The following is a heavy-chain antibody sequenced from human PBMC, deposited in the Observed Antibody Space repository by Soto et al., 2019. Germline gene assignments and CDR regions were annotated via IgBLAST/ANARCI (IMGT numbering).Heavy chain of an antibody. CDR2: ISSYNVTT. J-gene: IGHJ4*02. CDR3: ASRSGQITYYFDY. V-gene: IGHV1-18*01. CDR1: GYTLSNYG. Sequence: ASVKVSCKATGYTLSNYGIGWVRQAPEQGLEWMGWISSYNVTTNDAQKIQGRVTMNRDTSTSTAYMELRSLRSDDTAVYYGASRSGQITYYFDYWGQGTLVNGSS.